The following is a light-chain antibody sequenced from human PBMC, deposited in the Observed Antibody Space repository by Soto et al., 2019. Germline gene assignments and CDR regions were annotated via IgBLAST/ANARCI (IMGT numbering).Light chain of an antibody. CDR3: SSYTSSSTPYV. CDR2: EVS. V-gene: IGLV2-14*01. Sequence: QSVLTQPASVSGSPGQSITLSCTGTSSDIGNYDFVSWYQQHPGKAPKLMIYEVSNRPSGVSNRFSGSKSGNTASLTISGLQAEDEADYYCSSYTSSSTPYVFGTGTKVTVL. CDR1: SSDIGNYDF. J-gene: IGLJ1*01.